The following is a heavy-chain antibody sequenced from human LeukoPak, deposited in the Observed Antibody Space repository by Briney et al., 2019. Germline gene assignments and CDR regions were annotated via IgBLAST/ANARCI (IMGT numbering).Heavy chain of an antibody. D-gene: IGHD3-10*01. Sequence: GESLKISCKGSGYSFTSYWIGWVRQMPGKGREWMGIIYPGDSDTRYSPSSQGQATISADNSISTAYLQWSSLKASDPAMYYCARTPSVPGYYGSGSYYNPNDYWGQGTLVTVSS. V-gene: IGHV5-51*01. CDR3: ARTPSVPGYYGSGSYYNPNDY. CDR2: IYPGDSDT. CDR1: GYSFTSYW. J-gene: IGHJ4*02.